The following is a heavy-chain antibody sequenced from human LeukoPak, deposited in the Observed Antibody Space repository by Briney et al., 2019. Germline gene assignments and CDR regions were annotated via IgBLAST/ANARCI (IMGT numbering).Heavy chain of an antibody. Sequence: GGSLRLSCAASGFTFSSYAMHWVRQAPGKGLEWVAVISSDGSNKYYADSVKGRFTISRDNAKNSLYLQMNSLRAEDTAVYYCARFRSPISSSPPDYWGQGTLVTVSS. D-gene: IGHD6-13*01. CDR3: ARFRSPISSSPPDY. CDR1: GFTFSSYA. J-gene: IGHJ4*02. V-gene: IGHV3-30*04. CDR2: ISSDGSNK.